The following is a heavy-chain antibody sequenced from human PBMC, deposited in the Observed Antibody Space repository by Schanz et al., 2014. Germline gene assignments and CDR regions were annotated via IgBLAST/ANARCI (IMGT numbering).Heavy chain of an antibody. Sequence: QVQLVESGGGVVQFGRSLRLSCVASGFTFSSYGMHWVRQAPGKGLEWVAVIWYDENNKYYADSVKGRFTMSRDNFKNTLYLQMNSLRAEDTAVYYCAKDPSHGDYDYYFDYWGQGTLVTVSS. V-gene: IGHV3-33*06. CDR2: IWYDENNK. CDR1: GFTFSSYG. D-gene: IGHD3-22*01. J-gene: IGHJ4*02. CDR3: AKDPSHGDYDYYFDY.